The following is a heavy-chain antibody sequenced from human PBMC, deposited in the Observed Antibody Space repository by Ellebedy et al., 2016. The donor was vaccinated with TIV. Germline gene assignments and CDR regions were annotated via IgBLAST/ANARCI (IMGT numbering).Heavy chain of an antibody. CDR3: ARTDLRYGMDV. D-gene: IGHD3/OR15-3a*01. CDR2: IYHSGST. V-gene: IGHV4-38-2*02. J-gene: IGHJ6*02. CDR1: GYSIRSGYY. Sequence: SETLSLTXSVSGYSIRSGYYWGWIRQPPGKGLEWIGNIYHSGSTYYNPSLRSRVTLSLDTSKNHLSLRLTSVTAADTAVYYCARTDLRYGMDVWGQGTTVTVS.